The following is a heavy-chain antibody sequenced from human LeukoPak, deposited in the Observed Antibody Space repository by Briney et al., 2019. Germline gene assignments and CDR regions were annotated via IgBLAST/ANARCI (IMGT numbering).Heavy chain of an antibody. CDR2: ISGSGGST. Sequence: PGGSLRLSCAASGFTFSSYAMSWVRQAPGKGLEWVSAISGSGGSTYYADSVKGRFTISRDNSKNTLYLQMNSLRAEDTAVYYWAGLDIVVVPAAGWGQGTLVTVSS. D-gene: IGHD2-2*01. CDR3: AGLDIVVVPAAG. V-gene: IGHV3-23*01. CDR1: GFTFSSYA. J-gene: IGHJ4*02.